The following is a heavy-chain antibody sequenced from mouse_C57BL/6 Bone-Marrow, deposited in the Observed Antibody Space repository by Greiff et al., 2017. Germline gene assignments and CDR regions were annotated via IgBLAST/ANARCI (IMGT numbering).Heavy chain of an antibody. CDR1: GYTFTNYW. D-gene: IGHD2-4*01. CDR2: MHPNGGSP. J-gene: IGHJ4*01. V-gene: IGHV1-64*01. CDR3: ARSYDYCDCTMDY. Sequence: QVQLQQPGAELVKPGASVKLSCKASGYTFTNYWMHWVKQRPGQGLEWIGMMHPNGGSPDYNEKFKSEATLSVDKSSRTAYMELSSLTSEDSAVYYCARSYDYCDCTMDYWGQGTSVTVSS.